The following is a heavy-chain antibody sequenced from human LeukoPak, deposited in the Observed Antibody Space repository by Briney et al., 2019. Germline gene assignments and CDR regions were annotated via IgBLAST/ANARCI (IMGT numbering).Heavy chain of an antibody. V-gene: IGHV3-33*01. J-gene: IGHJ4*02. Sequence: GGSLRLSCAASGFIFSSYAMHWVRQAPGKGPEWVAIIWYDGSNKYYAESVEGRFTISRDNSKNTLYLQMNSLRDEDTAVYYCAREKSYGAQDYWGQGTLVTVSS. CDR1: GFIFSSYA. CDR2: IWYDGSNK. D-gene: IGHD3-10*01. CDR3: AREKSYGAQDY.